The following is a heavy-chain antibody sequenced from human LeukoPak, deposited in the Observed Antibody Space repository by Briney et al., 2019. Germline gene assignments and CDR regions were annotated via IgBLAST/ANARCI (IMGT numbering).Heavy chain of an antibody. Sequence: GGSLRLSCAASGFTFSSYGMHWVRQAPGKGLEWVAVIWYDGSNKYYADSVKGRFTNSRDNSKNTLYLQMNSLRAEDTAVYYCARESYKRHIDYWGQGTLVTVSS. CDR2: IWYDGSNK. CDR1: GFTFSSYG. J-gene: IGHJ4*02. D-gene: IGHD1-14*01. CDR3: ARESYKRHIDY. V-gene: IGHV3-33*01.